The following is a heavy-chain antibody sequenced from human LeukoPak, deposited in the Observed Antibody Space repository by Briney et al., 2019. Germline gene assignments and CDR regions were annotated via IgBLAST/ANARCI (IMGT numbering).Heavy chain of an antibody. CDR2: ISGSGGST. CDR3: AGGEILTGHYTFDY. J-gene: IGHJ4*02. Sequence: GGSLRLSCAASGFTVSSYAMSWVRQAPGKGLGWVSSISGSGGSTYYADSVKGRFTISRDNSKNTLYLQMNSLRAEDTAVYYCAGGEILTGHYTFDYWGQGTLVTVSS. CDR1: GFTVSSYA. D-gene: IGHD3-9*01. V-gene: IGHV3-23*01.